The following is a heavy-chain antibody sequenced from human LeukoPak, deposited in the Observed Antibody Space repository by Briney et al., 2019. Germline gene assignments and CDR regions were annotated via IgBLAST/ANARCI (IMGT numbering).Heavy chain of an antibody. CDR1: GGSISSYY. D-gene: IGHD1-26*01. Sequence: SETLSLTCTVSGGSISSYYWSWIRQPPGKGLEWIGSIYYSGSTYYNPSLKSRVTISVDTSKNQFSLKLSSVTAADTAVYYCARHLAVGAQRDDWYFDLWGRGTLVTVSS. J-gene: IGHJ2*01. CDR2: IYYSGST. V-gene: IGHV4-59*05. CDR3: ARHLAVGAQRDDWYFDL.